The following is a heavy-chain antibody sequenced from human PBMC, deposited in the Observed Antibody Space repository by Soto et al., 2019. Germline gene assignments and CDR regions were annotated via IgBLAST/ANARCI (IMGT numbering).Heavy chain of an antibody. CDR1: GFTFSIYW. Sequence: LSLSCAASGFTFSIYWVSLVRQAPLKGLGWVANIKQDGSEKYYVDSAKGRFTISRDNAKNSLYLQMNSLRAEDTAVYYCAGGYCSSTSCYTAIDGMDVWGQGTTVTVSS. D-gene: IGHD2-2*02. CDR2: IKQDGSEK. V-gene: IGHV3-7*01. J-gene: IGHJ6*02. CDR3: AGGYCSSTSCYTAIDGMDV.